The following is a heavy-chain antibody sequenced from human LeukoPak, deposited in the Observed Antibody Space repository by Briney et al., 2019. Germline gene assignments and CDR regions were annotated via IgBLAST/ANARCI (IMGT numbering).Heavy chain of an antibody. V-gene: IGHV4-61*01. J-gene: IGHJ4*02. Sequence: PSETLSLTCTVSGGSFSSGSYYWSWIRQPPGKGLEWIGYIYYSGSTNYNPSLKGRVTISVDTSKNQFSLKLSSVTAADTAVYYCARALVGATTFDYWGQGTLVTVSS. CDR2: IYYSGST. D-gene: IGHD1-26*01. CDR3: ARALVGATTFDY. CDR1: GGSFSSGSYY.